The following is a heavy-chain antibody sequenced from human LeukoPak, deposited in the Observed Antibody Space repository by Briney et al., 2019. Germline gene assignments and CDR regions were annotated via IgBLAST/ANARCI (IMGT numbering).Heavy chain of an antibody. J-gene: IGHJ4*02. CDR1: GYTFTSYD. CDR3: AIRTPVDIVATLGERVKKGLDY. D-gene: IGHD5-12*01. V-gene: IGHV1-8*01. CDR2: MNPNSGNT. Sequence: ASVKVSCKASGYTFTSYDINGLRQATGQGLEWMGWMNPNSGNTGYAQKFQGRVTMTRNTSMSTAYMELSSLRSEDTAVYYCAIRTPVDIVATLGERVKKGLDYWGQGTLVTVSS.